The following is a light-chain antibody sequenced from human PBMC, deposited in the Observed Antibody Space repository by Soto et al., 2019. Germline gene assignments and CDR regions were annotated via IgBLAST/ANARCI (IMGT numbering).Light chain of an antibody. Sequence: QSVLTQPPSASGTPGQSLTISCAGSSSNIGSHYVYWYQHLPGTAPKLLIFRDGQRPSGVPDRFFGSKSGTSASLAISGLRSEDEAHYYCETWDNDTRVFGGGTKLTVL. CDR2: RDG. V-gene: IGLV1-47*01. J-gene: IGLJ2*01. CDR3: ETWDNDTRV. CDR1: SSNIGSHY.